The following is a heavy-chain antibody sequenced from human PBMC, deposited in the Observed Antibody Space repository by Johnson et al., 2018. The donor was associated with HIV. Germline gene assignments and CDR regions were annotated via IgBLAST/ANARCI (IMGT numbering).Heavy chain of an antibody. CDR1: GFIFDDYG. CDR2: INWNGGST. J-gene: IGHJ3*02. Sequence: VLLVESGGGVVRPGGSLRLSCAASGFIFDDYGMSWVRQAPGKGLEWVSGINWNGGSTGYADSVKGRFIISRDNAKNSLDLQMNSLRAEDTALYYCARVVLVRLAVAGPSRDAFDIWGQGTMVTVSS. CDR3: ARVVLVRLAVAGPSRDAFDI. V-gene: IGHV3-20*04. D-gene: IGHD6-19*01.